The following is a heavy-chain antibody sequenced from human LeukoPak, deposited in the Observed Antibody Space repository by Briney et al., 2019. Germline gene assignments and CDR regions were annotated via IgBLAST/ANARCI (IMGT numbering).Heavy chain of an antibody. V-gene: IGHV4-39*07. CDR2: IYYSGST. CDR1: VGSLSSSSYY. Sequence: FETLSLTCTVSVGSLSSSSYYWGWIRQPPGKGLEWIGSIYYSGSTYYNPSLKSRVTISVDTSKNQFSLKLSSVTTADTAVYYCARGEDYDSSGYGDYWGQGTLVTVSS. J-gene: IGHJ4*02. D-gene: IGHD3-22*01. CDR3: ARGEDYDSSGYGDY.